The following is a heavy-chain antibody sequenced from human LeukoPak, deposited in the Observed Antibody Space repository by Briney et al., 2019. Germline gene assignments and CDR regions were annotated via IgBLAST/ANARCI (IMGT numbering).Heavy chain of an antibody. D-gene: IGHD4-23*01. CDR2: IIPIFGTA. Sequence: ASVKVSCKASGGTFSSYAISWVRQAPGQGLEWMGRIIPIFGTANYAQKFQGRVTITTDESTSTAYMELSSLRSEDTAVYYCAISVTMVVTPLLDPWGQRTLVTVSS. CDR1: GGTFSSYA. V-gene: IGHV1-69*05. CDR3: AISVTMVVTPLLDP. J-gene: IGHJ5*02.